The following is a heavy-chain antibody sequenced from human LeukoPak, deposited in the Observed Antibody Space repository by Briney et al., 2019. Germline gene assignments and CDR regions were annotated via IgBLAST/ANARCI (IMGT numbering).Heavy chain of an antibody. Sequence: GGSLRLSCAASGFTFSNYWMSWVRQAPGKGLEWLANINQDGSEMYYADSVKGRFTISRDNAKNTLYLQMSSLRAEDTAVYYCARAGAPLSYYFMDVWGKGATVTVSS. V-gene: IGHV3-7*01. CDR3: ARAGAPLSYYFMDV. CDR1: GFTFSNYW. J-gene: IGHJ6*03. D-gene: IGHD1-26*01. CDR2: INQDGSEM.